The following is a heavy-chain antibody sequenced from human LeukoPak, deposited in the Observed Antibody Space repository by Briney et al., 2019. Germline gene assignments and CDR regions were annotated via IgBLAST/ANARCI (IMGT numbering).Heavy chain of an antibody. CDR2: IIPIFGTA. D-gene: IGHD3-22*01. J-gene: IGHJ4*02. Sequence: ASVKVSCKASGGTFSSYAISWVRQAPGQGLEWMGGIIPIFGTANYAQKFQGRVTITADESTSTAYMGLSSLRSEDTAVYYCARDGKRLYDSSGYYPYWGQGTLVTVSS. CDR3: ARDGKRLYDSSGYYPY. CDR1: GGTFSSYA. V-gene: IGHV1-69*13.